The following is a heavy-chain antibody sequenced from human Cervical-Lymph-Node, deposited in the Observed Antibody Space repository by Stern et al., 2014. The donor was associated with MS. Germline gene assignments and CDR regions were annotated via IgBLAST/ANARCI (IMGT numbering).Heavy chain of an antibody. Sequence: VQLEESGGGVVQPGRSLRLSCAASGFIFSNYAMHWVRQPPGEGLEWVAVVSSDGANTYFADSVKGRFTISRDNSKNTLYLQMNSLKIEDTAIYYCASQIGGQGTRVTVSS. CDR1: GFIFSNYA. J-gene: IGHJ3*02. V-gene: IGHV3-30*01. CDR3: ASQI. CDR2: VSSDGANT.